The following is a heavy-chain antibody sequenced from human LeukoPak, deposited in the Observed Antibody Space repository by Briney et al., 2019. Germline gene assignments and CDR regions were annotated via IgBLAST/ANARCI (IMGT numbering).Heavy chain of an antibody. CDR2: IYYSGST. Sequence: PSETLSLTCTVSGGSISSSRYYWGWIRQPPGKGLEWIGSIYYSGSTYYNPSLKSRVTISVDTSKNQFSLKLSSVTAADTAVYYCAGGLVVPAVWGADYYYYYMDVWGKGTTVTVSS. CDR1: GGSISSSRYY. V-gene: IGHV4-39*01. J-gene: IGHJ6*03. CDR3: AGGLVVPAVWGADYYYYYMDV. D-gene: IGHD2-2*01.